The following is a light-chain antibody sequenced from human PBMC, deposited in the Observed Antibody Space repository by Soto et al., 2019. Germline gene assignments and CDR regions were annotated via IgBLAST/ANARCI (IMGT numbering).Light chain of an antibody. J-gene: IGLJ2*01. CDR1: SSNIGSNY. CDR3: SSYTAGRTFV. Sequence: QSVLTQPPSASGTPGQRVTISCSGSSSNIGSNYVYWYQQVPGTAPKLLIYRNNQRPSGVPDRFSGSKSGTTASLTISGLQADDEAEYFCSSYTAGRTFVFGGGTQLTVL. CDR2: RNN. V-gene: IGLV1-47*01.